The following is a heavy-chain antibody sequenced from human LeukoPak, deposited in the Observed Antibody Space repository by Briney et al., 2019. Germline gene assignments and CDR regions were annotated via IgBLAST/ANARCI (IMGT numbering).Heavy chain of an antibody. CDR2: IYYSGST. J-gene: IGHJ6*02. CDR3: ARESPTSYFGLDV. CDR1: GGSISSYY. V-gene: IGHV4-59*01. Sequence: PSETLSLTCTVSGGSISSYYWSWIRQPPGKGLEWIGYIYYSGSTNYNPSLKSRVTISVDTSKNQFSLRLSPVTASDTAIYYCARESPTSYFGLDVWGQGTTVTVSS.